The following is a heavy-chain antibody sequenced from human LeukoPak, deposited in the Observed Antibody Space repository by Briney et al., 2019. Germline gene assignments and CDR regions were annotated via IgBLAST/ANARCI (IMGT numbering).Heavy chain of an antibody. CDR1: GFTFSSYS. D-gene: IGHD3-10*01. Sequence: GGSLRLSCAASGFTFSSYSMNWVRQAPGKGLEWVSYISSSSSTIYYADSVKGRFTISRDNAKNSLYLQMNSLRAEDTAVYYCARGGYGSGSYYFDYWGQGTLVTVSS. CDR2: ISSSSSTI. J-gene: IGHJ4*02. V-gene: IGHV3-48*04. CDR3: ARGGYGSGSYYFDY.